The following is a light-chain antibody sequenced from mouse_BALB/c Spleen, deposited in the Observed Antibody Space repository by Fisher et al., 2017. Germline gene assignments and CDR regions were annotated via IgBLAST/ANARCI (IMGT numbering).Light chain of an antibody. CDR1: SSVSY. Sequence: IVITQSTALMSASPGEKVTMTCSASSSVSYMYWYQQKPRSSPKPWIYLTSNLASGVPARFSGSGSGTSYSLTISSMEGEDAATYYCQQFTSSPWTFGGGTKLEIK. CDR3: QQFTSSPWT. CDR2: LTS. V-gene: IGKV4-68*01. J-gene: IGKJ1*01.